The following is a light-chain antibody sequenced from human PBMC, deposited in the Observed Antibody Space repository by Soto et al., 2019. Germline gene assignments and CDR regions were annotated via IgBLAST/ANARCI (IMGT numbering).Light chain of an antibody. CDR1: QSVSSTF. Sequence: EIVLTQSPGTLSLSPAERATLSCRASQSVSSTFLAWYQQKPGQATRLLIYGASSRATGIPDRFSGSGSGTDFTLNISRLEHEDFAVYYCQQYGSSPRTFGQGTKVEIK. J-gene: IGKJ1*01. CDR2: GAS. CDR3: QQYGSSPRT. V-gene: IGKV3-20*01.